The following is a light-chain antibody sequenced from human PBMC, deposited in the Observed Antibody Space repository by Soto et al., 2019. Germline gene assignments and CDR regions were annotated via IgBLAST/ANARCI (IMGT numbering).Light chain of an antibody. Sequence: EIVMTQSPATLSVSPGERATLSCRASQSVSSDLAWYQQKPGQAPRLLIYGASTRATGIPARFSGSGSGTEFTLTISSLQSEDFAFYYCYHHNSWPRTFGQGTKVEIK. J-gene: IGKJ1*01. CDR2: GAS. CDR3: YHHNSWPRT. CDR1: QSVSSD. V-gene: IGKV3-15*01.